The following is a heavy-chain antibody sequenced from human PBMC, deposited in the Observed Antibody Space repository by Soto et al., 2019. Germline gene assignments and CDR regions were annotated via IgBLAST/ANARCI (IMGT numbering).Heavy chain of an antibody. CDR1: GGTFSSYA. D-gene: IGHD3-22*01. CDR3: ARGAVRPIIVEYWYIDL. CDR2: IIPIFGTA. V-gene: IGHV1-69*01. J-gene: IGHJ2*01. Sequence: QVQLVQSGAEVKKPGSSVKVSCKASGGTFSSYAISWVRQAPGQGLEWMGGIIPIFGTANYAQKFQGRVKITGEETTSTAYMWLSSLRSDDTAVYYCARGAVRPIIVEYWYIDLWGRGTLVTVSS.